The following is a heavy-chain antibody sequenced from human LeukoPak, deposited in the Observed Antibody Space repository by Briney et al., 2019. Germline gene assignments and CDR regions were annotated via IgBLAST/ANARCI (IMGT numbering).Heavy chain of an antibody. CDR1: GYTFTSYD. V-gene: IGHV1-8*01. J-gene: IGHJ4*02. D-gene: IGHD6-13*01. CDR3: AREGYSSSWYGWGQSDPYYFDY. Sequence: ASVKVSCKASGYTFTSYDINWVRQATGQGLEWMGWMNPNSGNTGYAQKFQGRVTMTRNTSISTAYMELSSLRSEDTAVYYCAREGYSSSWYGWGQSDPYYFDYWGQGTLVTVSS. CDR2: MNPNSGNT.